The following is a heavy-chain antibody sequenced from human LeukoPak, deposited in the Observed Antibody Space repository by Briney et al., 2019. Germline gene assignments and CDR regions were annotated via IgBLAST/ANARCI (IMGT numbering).Heavy chain of an antibody. CDR2: ISGSGGST. V-gene: IGHV3-23*01. CDR1: GFTFSSYA. Sequence: GGSLRLSCVVSGFTFSSYAMSWVRQAPGKGLEWVSAISGSGGSTYYADSVKGRFTISRDNSKNTLYLQMNSLRADGTAVYYCAKATYYYDSSGYRRFGYFDYWGQGTLVTVSS. J-gene: IGHJ4*02. D-gene: IGHD3-22*01. CDR3: AKATYYYDSSGYRRFGYFDY.